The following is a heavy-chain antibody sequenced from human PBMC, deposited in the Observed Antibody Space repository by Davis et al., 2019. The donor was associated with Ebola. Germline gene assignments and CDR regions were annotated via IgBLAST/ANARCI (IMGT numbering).Heavy chain of an antibody. CDR2: ISGSGGST. J-gene: IGHJ3*02. D-gene: IGHD1-26*01. CDR3: VKGNRGSYYAAFDI. Sequence: GESLKISCAASGFTFSSYAMSWVRPAPGKGLEWVTTISGSGGSTYYADSVKGRFTISRDNSKNTLYLQMNSLRAVDTAVYYCVKGNRGSYYAAFDIWGQGTMVTVSS. V-gene: IGHV3-23*01. CDR1: GFTFSSYA.